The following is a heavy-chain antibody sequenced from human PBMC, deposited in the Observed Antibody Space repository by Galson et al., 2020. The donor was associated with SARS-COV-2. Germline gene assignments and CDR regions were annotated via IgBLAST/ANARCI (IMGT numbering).Heavy chain of an antibody. CDR2: ISYDGSNK. CDR3: ARDRNYYDSSGYSYYFDY. J-gene: IGHJ4*02. D-gene: IGHD3-22*01. V-gene: IGHV3-30-3*01. Sequence: GGSLRLSCAASGFTFSSYAMHWVRQAPGKGLEWVAVISYDGSNKYYADPVKGRFTISRDNSKNTLYLQMNSLRAEDTAVYYCARDRNYYDSSGYSYYFDYWGQGTRVTVSS. CDR1: GFTFSSYA.